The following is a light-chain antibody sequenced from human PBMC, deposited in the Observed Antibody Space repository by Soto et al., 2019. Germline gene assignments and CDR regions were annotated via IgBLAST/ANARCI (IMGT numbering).Light chain of an antibody. CDR3: QQYNTYST. J-gene: IGKJ1*01. V-gene: IGKV1-5*03. CDR1: QSISTW. CDR2: KAS. Sequence: QMPQSPSTLSASVGDTVTITCRASQSISTWLAWYQQKPGKAHKLLIYKASTLESGVPSRFSGSGCGTEFTLTISSLQPDDFATYYCQQYNTYSTFGHGTKVEIK.